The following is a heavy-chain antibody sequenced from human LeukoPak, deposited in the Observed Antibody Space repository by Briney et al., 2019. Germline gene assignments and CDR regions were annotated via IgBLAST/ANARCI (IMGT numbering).Heavy chain of an antibody. CDR3: AKTGSSSWAYFDY. J-gene: IGHJ4*02. CDR1: GLTFNVAW. V-gene: IGHV3-23*01. Sequence: GGSLRLSCAVSGLTFNVAWMSWVRQAPGKGLEWVSAISGSGGSTYYADSVKGRFTISRDNSKNTLYLQMNSLRAEDTAVYYCAKTGSSSWAYFDYWGQGTLVTVSS. CDR2: ISGSGGST. D-gene: IGHD6-13*01.